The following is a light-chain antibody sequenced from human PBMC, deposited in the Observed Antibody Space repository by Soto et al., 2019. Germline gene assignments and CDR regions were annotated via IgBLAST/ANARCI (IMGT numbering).Light chain of an antibody. CDR3: SSYAATSSLV. J-gene: IGLJ3*02. V-gene: IGLV2-14*01. CDR2: EVS. CDR1: NSDIGTYNF. Sequence: QSALTQPASVSGSPGQSITMSCTGSNSDIGTYNFVSWYQQHADKAPRLILYEVSNRPSGVSSRFSGSKSGNSASLTISGLQPEDEAHYFCSSYAATSSLVFGGGTQLTVL.